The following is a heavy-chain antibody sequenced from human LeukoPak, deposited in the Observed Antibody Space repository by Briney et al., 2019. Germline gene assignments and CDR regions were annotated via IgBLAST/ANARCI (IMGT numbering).Heavy chain of an antibody. CDR3: ARVPAAITGVYYFDY. CDR2: IIPIFGTA. J-gene: IGHJ4*02. V-gene: IGHV1-69*05. CDR1: GGTFSSYA. D-gene: IGHD2-2*01. Sequence: SVKVSCKASGGTFSSYAISWVRQAPGQGLEWMGGIIPIFGTANYAQKFQGRVTITTDESTSTAYMELSSLRSEDTAVYYCARVPAAITGVYYFDYWGQGTLVTVSS.